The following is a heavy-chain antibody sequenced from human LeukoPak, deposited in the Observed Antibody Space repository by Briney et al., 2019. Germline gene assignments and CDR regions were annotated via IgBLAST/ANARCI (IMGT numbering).Heavy chain of an antibody. J-gene: IGHJ4*02. CDR2: IYYSGAT. Sequence: SETLSLTCTVSGGSISTYYCNWIRRPPGKGLEWLGYIYYSGATNYNPSLKSRVTISVDTSKNQFSLKLSSVTAADTAVYYCARGVDIAAAQYGFWGQGTLVTVSS. V-gene: IGHV4-59*01. CDR1: GGSISTYY. D-gene: IGHD6-13*01. CDR3: ARGVDIAAAQYGF.